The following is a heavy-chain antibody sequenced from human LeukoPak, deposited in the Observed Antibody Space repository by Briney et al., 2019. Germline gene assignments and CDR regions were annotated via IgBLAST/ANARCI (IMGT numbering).Heavy chain of an antibody. CDR3: ARHVHGDYGSGWFDP. Sequence: ASVKVSXKTSGGTFNNSAISWVRQAPGQGLEWLGGIMPLFGTAGYAQKFQGRVTITKDESTRTVYLELTSLTSDDTAVYYCARHVHGDYGSGWFDPWGQGTLVSVSS. CDR1: GGTFNNSA. V-gene: IGHV1-69*05. J-gene: IGHJ5*02. CDR2: IMPLFGTA. D-gene: IGHD4-17*01.